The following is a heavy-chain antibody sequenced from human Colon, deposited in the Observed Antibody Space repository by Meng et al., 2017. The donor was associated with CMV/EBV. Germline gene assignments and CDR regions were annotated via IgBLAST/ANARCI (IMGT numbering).Heavy chain of an antibody. V-gene: IGHV3-48*03. D-gene: IGHD2-2*01. CDR1: GFTFSDYE. J-gene: IGHJ4*02. Sequence: GESLKISCVGSGFTFSDYEMNWVRQAPGMGLEWVAYVNHRGTTIFYADSVKGRFTISRDNAKNSLYLQMNSLRAEDTAVYYCAREEEDIVVVPAAAPDYWGQGTLVTVSS. CDR3: AREEEDIVVVPAAAPDY. CDR2: VNHRGTTI.